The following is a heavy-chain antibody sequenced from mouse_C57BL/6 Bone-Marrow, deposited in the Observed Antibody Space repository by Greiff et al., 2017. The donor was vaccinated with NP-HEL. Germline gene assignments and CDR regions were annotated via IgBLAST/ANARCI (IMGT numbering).Heavy chain of an antibody. D-gene: IGHD2-4*01. CDR3: ARAYDYDYYAMDY. J-gene: IGHJ4*01. CDR1: GYTFTDYY. CDR2: IFPGSGST. V-gene: IGHV1-75*01. Sequence: VQLQQSGPELVKPGASVKISCKASGYTFTDYYINWVKQRPGQGLEWIGWIFPGSGSTYYNEKFKGRATLTVDKSSSTAYMLLSSLTSEDSAVYFCARAYDYDYYAMDYWGQGTSVTVSS.